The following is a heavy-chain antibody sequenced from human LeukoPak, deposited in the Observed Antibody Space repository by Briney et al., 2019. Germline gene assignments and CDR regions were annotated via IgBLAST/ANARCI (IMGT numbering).Heavy chain of an antibody. CDR1: GGTFSSFA. V-gene: IGHV1-69*05. CDR3: ARGGSFYYYYMDV. D-gene: IGHD5-12*01. J-gene: IGHJ6*03. CDR2: IIPNFGTT. Sequence: SVKVSCKTSGGTFSSFAVNWVRQAPGQGLEWMGGIIPNFGTTSYAQKFQGRVTITTDESTSTAYMELSSLRSEDTAVYYCARGGSFYYYYMDVWGKGTTVTVSS.